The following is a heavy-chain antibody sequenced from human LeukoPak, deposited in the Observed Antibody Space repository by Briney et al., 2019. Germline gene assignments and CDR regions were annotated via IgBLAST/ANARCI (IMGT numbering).Heavy chain of an antibody. V-gene: IGHV4-38-2*02. CDR1: HYSINDGYY. CDR3: AKGYCRGNSCYDDRGAFDY. D-gene: IGHD2-2*01. Sequence: SETLSLTCTVSHYSINDGYYWGWIRQPPGRGLEWIGNTYKDGTTHYNSSFSSRVTISVDASENQFSLTLTSVTAADTAVYYCAKGYCRGNSCYDDRGAFDYWGQGTLVTVSS. CDR2: TYKDGTT. J-gene: IGHJ4*02.